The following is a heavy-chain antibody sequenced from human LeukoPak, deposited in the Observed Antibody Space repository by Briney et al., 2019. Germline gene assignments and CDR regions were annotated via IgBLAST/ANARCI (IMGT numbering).Heavy chain of an antibody. J-gene: IGHJ4*02. CDR2: IIPILGIA. V-gene: IGHV1-69*04. D-gene: IGHD4-11*01. CDR3: AREWSGCNYAGFDY. CDR1: GGTFSSYT. Sequence: ASVKVSCKASGGTFSSYTISWVRQAPGQGLEWMGRIIPILGIANYAQRFQGRVTITADKSTSTAYMELSSLRSEDTAVYYCAREWSGCNYAGFDYWGQGTLVTVSS.